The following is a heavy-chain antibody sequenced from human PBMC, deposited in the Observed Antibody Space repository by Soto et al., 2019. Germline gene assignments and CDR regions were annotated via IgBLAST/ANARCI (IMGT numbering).Heavy chain of an antibody. Sequence: GSLQLSCSASGFTFRLYAMHWVRQAPGEGLEWVAVISRDGSSKYYGDSVKGRFTVSRDNSNNTLYLSMTSLRPDDTAVFYCARSRNGAVPDSINFWGQGTLVTVYS. D-gene: IGHD2-8*01. CDR1: GFTFRLYA. V-gene: IGHV3-30*14. CDR3: ARSRNGAVPDSINF. CDR2: ISRDGSSK. J-gene: IGHJ4*02.